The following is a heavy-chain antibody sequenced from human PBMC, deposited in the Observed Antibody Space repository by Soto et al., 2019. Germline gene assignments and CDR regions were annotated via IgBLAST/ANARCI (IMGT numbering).Heavy chain of an antibody. CDR1: GFTFSSYG. V-gene: IGHV3-30*18. Sequence: PGGSLRLSCAASGFTFSSYGMHWVRQAPGKGLEWVAVISYDGSNKYYADSVKGRFTISRDNSKNTLYLQMNSLRAEDTAVYYCAKVGIAAAGLPLMGYYGMDVWGQGTTVTVSS. D-gene: IGHD6-13*01. J-gene: IGHJ6*02. CDR3: AKVGIAAAGLPLMGYYGMDV. CDR2: ISYDGSNK.